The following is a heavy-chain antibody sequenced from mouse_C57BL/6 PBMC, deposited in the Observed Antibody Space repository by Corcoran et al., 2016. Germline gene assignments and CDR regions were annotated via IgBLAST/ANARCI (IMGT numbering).Heavy chain of an antibody. Sequence: DVQLQESGPGLVKPSQSLSLTCSVTGYSITSGYYWNRIRQFPGNKLEWMGYISYDGSNNYNPSLKNRISITRDTSKNQFFLKLNSVTTEDTATYYCARGELTGYFDYWGQGTTLTVSS. D-gene: IGHD4-1*01. J-gene: IGHJ2*01. CDR1: GYSITSGYY. V-gene: IGHV3-6*01. CDR3: ARGELTGYFDY. CDR2: ISYDGSN.